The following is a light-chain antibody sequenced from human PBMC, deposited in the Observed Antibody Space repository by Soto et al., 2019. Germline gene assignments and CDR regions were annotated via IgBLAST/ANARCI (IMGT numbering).Light chain of an antibody. CDR3: QQSYSTPT. V-gene: IGKV1-39*01. CDR1: QSISSY. Sequence: DIQMTQSPSSLSASVGDRVTITCRASQSISSYLNWYQQKPVKAPKHLIYAASSLQSGVPSRFSGSGSGTDFTLTISSLQPDDFATYYCQQSYSTPTFGQGTKVEIK. CDR2: AAS. J-gene: IGKJ1*01.